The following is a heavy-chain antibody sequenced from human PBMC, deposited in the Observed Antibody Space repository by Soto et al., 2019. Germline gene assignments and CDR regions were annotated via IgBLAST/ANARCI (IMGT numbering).Heavy chain of an antibody. V-gene: IGHV3-23*01. Sequence: PGGSLRLSCAASGFTFSSYAMSWVRQAPGKGLEWVSAISGSGGSTYYADSVKGRFTISRDNSKNTLYLQMNSLRAEDTAVYYCLRGFYSGWHYFDYWGQRSLVPVSA. D-gene: IGHD5-12*01. CDR3: LRGFYSGWHYFDY. J-gene: IGHJ4*02. CDR2: ISGSGGST. CDR1: GFTFSSYA.